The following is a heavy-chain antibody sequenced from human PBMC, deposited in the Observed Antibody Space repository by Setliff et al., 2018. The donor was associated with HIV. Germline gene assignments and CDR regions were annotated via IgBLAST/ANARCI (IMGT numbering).Heavy chain of an antibody. CDR2: IIPIFGTA. CDR3: ARGPANGWSGH. D-gene: IGHD6-19*01. Sequence: ASVKVSCKASGGTFSSYAISWVRQAPGQGLEWMGGIIPIFGTANYAQKFRGRVTITADQCTSTAYMALCSLRSDDTAVYYCARGPANGWSGHWGQGTLVTVSS. V-gene: IGHV1-69*13. CDR1: GGTFSSYA. J-gene: IGHJ4*02.